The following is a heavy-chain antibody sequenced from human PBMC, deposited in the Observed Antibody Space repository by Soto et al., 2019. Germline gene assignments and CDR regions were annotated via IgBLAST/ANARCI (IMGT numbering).Heavy chain of an antibody. CDR2: IIPMLGIA. J-gene: IGHJ1*01. CDR3: ARDKDQLPTD. CDR1: GATFSTHT. V-gene: IGHV1-69*02. D-gene: IGHD2-2*01. Sequence: QVQLVQSGAEVKKPGSSVKVSCRASGATFSTHTIIWVRQAPGQGLEWVGRIIPMLGIANYAQKLQGRVTITADKSTSTAYMELSSLTSDDTAIYYCARDKDQLPTDWGQGTLVTVSS.